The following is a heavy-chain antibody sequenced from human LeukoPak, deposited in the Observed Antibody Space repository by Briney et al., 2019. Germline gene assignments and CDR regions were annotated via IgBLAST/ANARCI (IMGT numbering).Heavy chain of an antibody. CDR1: GFTFSSYA. V-gene: IGHV3-23*01. J-gene: IGHJ3*02. D-gene: IGHD2-2*01. CDR3: VKVPGQIVALPAGDDAFDI. Sequence: GRSLRLSCAASGFTFSSYAMSWVRQAPGKGLEWVSSISASSGSTYYADSVKGRFTISRDNSKNTLYLQMDSLRPEDTAVYYCVKVPGQIVALPAGDDAFDIWGQGTMVTVSS. CDR2: ISASSGST.